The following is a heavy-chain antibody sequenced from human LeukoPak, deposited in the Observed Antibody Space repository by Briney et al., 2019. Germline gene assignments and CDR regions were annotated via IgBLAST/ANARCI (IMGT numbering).Heavy chain of an antibody. V-gene: IGHV1-2*02. D-gene: IGHD6-19*01. CDR1: GYTSTGYY. Sequence: ASVKVSCKPSGYTSTGYYMHWVRQAPGQGLEWMGWISPNTGATVYAQKLQGRVTLTRDTSIDTGYMELSSLRSDDTAVYYCARDRVGSGWPRPYYFEFWGQGSLVSVSS. CDR2: ISPNTGAT. CDR3: ARDRVGSGWPRPYYFEF. J-gene: IGHJ4*02.